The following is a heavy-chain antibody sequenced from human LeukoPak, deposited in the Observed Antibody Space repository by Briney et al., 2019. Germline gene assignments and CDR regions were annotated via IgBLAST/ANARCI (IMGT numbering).Heavy chain of an antibody. V-gene: IGHV3-21*01. J-gene: IGHJ6*02. CDR1: GFTFSSYA. Sequence: PGGSLRLSRAASGFTFSSYAMSWVRQAPGKGLEWVSSMSGIGGFVHYADSVKGRFTISRDNARSSLFLQMTSLRAEDTAVYFCARDDYSDSPTYCNGMDVWGQGTAVTVSS. CDR3: ARDDYSDSPTYCNGMDV. CDR2: MSGIGGFV. D-gene: IGHD4/OR15-4a*01.